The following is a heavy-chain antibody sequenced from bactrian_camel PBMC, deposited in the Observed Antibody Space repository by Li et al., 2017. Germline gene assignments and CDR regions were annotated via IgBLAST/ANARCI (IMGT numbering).Heavy chain of an antibody. CDR3: VLRERTSYEYKS. CDR2: IDSGGGST. CDR1: RFTFSKYA. Sequence: VQLVESGGGLVQPGGSLRLSCTTSRFTFSKYAMSWVRQAPGKGLEGVSAIDSGGGSTFYADSVKGRFTVSRDNAKNSMYLQLNSLKTEDMAMYYCVLRERTSYEYKSWGQGTQVTVS. J-gene: IGHJ4*01. V-gene: IGHV3S40*01.